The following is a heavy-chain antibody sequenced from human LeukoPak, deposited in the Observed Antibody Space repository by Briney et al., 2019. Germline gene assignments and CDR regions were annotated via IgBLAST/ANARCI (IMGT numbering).Heavy chain of an antibody. CDR3: ARERTEVRVDSDGKNNYYYYYYGMDV. Sequence: GASVKVSCKASGYTFTSYGISWVRQAPGQGLEWMGWISAYNGNTNYAQKLQGRVTMTTDTSTSTAYMELRSLRSDDTAVYYCARERTEVRVDSDGKNNYYYYYYGMDVWGQGTTVTVSS. D-gene: IGHD5-24*01. CDR1: GYTFTSYG. V-gene: IGHV1-18*01. J-gene: IGHJ6*02. CDR2: ISAYNGNT.